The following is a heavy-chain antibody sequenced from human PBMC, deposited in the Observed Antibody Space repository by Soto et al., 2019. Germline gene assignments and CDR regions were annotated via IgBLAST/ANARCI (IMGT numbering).Heavy chain of an antibody. CDR1: GFTFSSYS. Sequence: EVQLVESGGGLVKPGGSLRLSCAASGFTFSSYSMNWVRQAPGKGLEWVSSISSSSSYIYYADSVKGRFTISRDNAKNSLYLQMNSLRAEDTAVYDCARDFRITMVRALDYWGQGTLVTVSS. V-gene: IGHV3-21*01. CDR3: ARDFRITMVRALDY. J-gene: IGHJ4*02. D-gene: IGHD3-10*01. CDR2: ISSSSSYI.